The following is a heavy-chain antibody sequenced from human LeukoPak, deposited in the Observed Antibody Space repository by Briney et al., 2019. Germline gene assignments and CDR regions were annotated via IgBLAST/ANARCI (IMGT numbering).Heavy chain of an antibody. Sequence: PSETLSLTCTVSGDSISGYYWSWIRQPPEKGLEWIGNIYYSGSTNYNPSLKSRLSISLDMSKNQFSLKLSSVTAADTAVCYCARGGSYFGYWGRGTLVTVSS. CDR3: ARGGSYFGY. D-gene: IGHD1-26*01. CDR1: GDSISGYY. J-gene: IGHJ4*02. V-gene: IGHV4-59*01. CDR2: IYYSGST.